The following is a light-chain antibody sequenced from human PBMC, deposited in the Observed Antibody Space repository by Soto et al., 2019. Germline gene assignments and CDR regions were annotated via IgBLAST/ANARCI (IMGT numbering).Light chain of an antibody. Sequence: IVLSQSPVTLSLSPGESATLSCRASQSVYSKYLAWYQQKPGQAPRLLIYGASSRASGIPDRFSGSGSGTDFTLTISRLEPEDFAVYYCQHHGGSPITFGQGTRLEIK. V-gene: IGKV3-20*01. CDR2: GAS. CDR1: QSVYSKY. CDR3: QHHGGSPIT. J-gene: IGKJ5*01.